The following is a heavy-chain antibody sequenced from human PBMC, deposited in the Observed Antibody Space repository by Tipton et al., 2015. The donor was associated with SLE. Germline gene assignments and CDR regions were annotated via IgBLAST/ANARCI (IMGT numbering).Heavy chain of an antibody. D-gene: IGHD3-10*01. Sequence: TLSLTCTVSGDSITSITRTNWWSWVRQPPGKGLEWIGSIYYSGSTYYNPSLKSRVTISVDTSKNQFSLKLSSATAADTAVYYCARDSSGMGYYWLDPWGQGTLVTVSS. J-gene: IGHJ5*02. V-gene: IGHV4-39*07. CDR2: IYYSGST. CDR1: GDSITSITRTNW. CDR3: ARDSSGMGYYWLDP.